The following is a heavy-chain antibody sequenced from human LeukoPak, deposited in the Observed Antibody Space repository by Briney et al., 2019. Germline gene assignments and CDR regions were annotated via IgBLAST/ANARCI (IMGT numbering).Heavy chain of an antibody. D-gene: IGHD1-26*01. CDR2: IKQDGSEK. CDR1: GFTFSSYW. Sequence: PGGSLRLSCAASGFTFSSYWMSWVRQAPGKGLEWVANIKQDGSEKYYVDSVKGRFTISRDNAKNSLYLQMNSLRAEDTALYYCARIVGATTLEYFDYWGQGTLVTVSS. V-gene: IGHV3-7*03. J-gene: IGHJ4*02. CDR3: ARIVGATTLEYFDY.